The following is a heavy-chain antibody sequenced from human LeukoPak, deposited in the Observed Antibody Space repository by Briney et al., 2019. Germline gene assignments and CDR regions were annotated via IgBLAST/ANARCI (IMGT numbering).Heavy chain of an antibody. Sequence: GGSLRLSCAASGFTFSSYSMNWVRQAPGKGLEWVSSISSSSSYIYYADSVKGRFTISRDNAKNSLYLQMNSLRAEDTAVYYCARVRKPGIAAAPKINFDYWGQGTLVTVSS. V-gene: IGHV3-21*01. J-gene: IGHJ4*02. CDR3: ARVRKPGIAAAPKINFDY. CDR2: ISSSSSYI. D-gene: IGHD6-13*01. CDR1: GFTFSSYS.